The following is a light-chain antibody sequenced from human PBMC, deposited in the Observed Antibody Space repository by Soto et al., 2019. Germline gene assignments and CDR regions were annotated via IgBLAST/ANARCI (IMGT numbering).Light chain of an antibody. CDR1: SRDVGSYNL. CDR2: KVS. J-gene: IGLJ1*01. Sequence: QSALTQPASVYGSPGQSITISCTGTSRDVGSYNLVSWYQQHPGKDPKLMIYKVSKRPSGVSNRFSGSKSGNTASLTISGLQAEDEADYYCCSYAGSSTFVFGTGTKLAVL. CDR3: CSYAGSSTFV. V-gene: IGLV2-23*02.